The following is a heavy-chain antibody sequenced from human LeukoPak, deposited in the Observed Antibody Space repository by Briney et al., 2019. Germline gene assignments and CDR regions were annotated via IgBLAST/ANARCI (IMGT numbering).Heavy chain of an antibody. D-gene: IGHD3-22*01. V-gene: IGHV4-34*01. CDR3: ARAGHGYEGAHPFDM. Sequence: SETLSLTCAVYAGFFGGYYCSWLLQPPGKGLEWLGEINQRGNTNYNASLKSRVTVSLDRSRSQFSLNLTSMTGADTAGYCCARAGHGYEGAHPFDMWGQGKVVSISS. J-gene: IGHJ3*02. CDR1: AGFFGGYY. CDR2: INQRGNT.